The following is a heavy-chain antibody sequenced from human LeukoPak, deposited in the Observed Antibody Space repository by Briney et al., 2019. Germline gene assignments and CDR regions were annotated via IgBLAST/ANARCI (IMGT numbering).Heavy chain of an antibody. CDR1: GGSFSGYY. V-gene: IGHV4-34*01. CDR2: INHSGST. Sequence: SETLSLTCAVYGGSFSGYYWSWIRQPPGKGLEWIGEINHSGSTNYNPSLKSRVTISVDTSKNQFPLKLSSVTAADTAVYYCARGRDTAAFDIWGQGTMVTVSS. D-gene: IGHD5-18*01. CDR3: ARGRDTAAFDI. J-gene: IGHJ3*02.